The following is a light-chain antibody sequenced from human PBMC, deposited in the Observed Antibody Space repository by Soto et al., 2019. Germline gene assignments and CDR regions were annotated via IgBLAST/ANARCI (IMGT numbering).Light chain of an antibody. J-gene: IGKJ1*01. CDR1: QSISSW. CDR3: QQYNSYAT. V-gene: IGKV1-5*03. Sequence: DIQMTQSPSTLSASVGDRVTITCRASQSISSWLAWYQQKPGKAPKLLIYKASSLESGLPSRFSGSGSGTEFTLTIGSLQPDDVANYYCQQYNSYATFGQGTKVEIE. CDR2: KAS.